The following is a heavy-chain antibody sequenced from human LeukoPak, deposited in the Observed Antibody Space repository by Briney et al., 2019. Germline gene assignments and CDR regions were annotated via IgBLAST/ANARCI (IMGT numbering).Heavy chain of an antibody. CDR2: ISSSSSTI. V-gene: IGHV3-48*04. D-gene: IGHD6-13*01. Sequence: GGSLRLSCAASGFTFSSYSMNWVRQAPGKGLEWVSYISSSSSTIYYADSVKGRFTISRDNAKNSLYLQMNSLRAEDTAVYYCAGSPRIAAAGTLPDYWGQGTLVTVSS. CDR3: AGSPRIAAAGTLPDY. CDR1: GFTFSSYS. J-gene: IGHJ4*02.